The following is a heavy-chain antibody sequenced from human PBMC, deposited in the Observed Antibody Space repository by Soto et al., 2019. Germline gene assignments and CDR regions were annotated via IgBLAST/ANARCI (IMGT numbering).Heavy chain of an antibody. CDR1: GFALSNAW. J-gene: IGHJ4*01. Sequence: GGSLRLSCAASGFALSNAWINWVRQAPGKGLEWVGRIKSKGHGGTTDFAAPVRGRFAISRDDSRNLVYMQMNSLNTEDTAVYYCTTDSYTSVIVVRFDYWGHGTLVTVSS. D-gene: IGHD3-22*01. CDR2: IKSKGHGGTT. CDR3: TTDSYTSVIVVRFDY. V-gene: IGHV3-15*07.